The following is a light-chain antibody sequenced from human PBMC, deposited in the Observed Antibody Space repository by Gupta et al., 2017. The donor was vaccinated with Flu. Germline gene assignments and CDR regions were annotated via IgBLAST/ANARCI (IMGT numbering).Light chain of an antibody. CDR1: QSIDDW. Sequence: PATLSLSPGERATFSCRASQSIDDWLAWYQQKPGQAPRLLLSDASDRATGIPARFSASGSGTDFTLTISSLEPEDFAVYYCQRRREWPLTFGGGTKVEIK. V-gene: IGKV3-11*01. CDR3: QRRREWPLT. CDR2: DAS. J-gene: IGKJ4*01.